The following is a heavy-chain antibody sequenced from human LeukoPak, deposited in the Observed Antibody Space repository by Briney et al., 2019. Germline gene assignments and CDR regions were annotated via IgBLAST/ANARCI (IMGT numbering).Heavy chain of an antibody. J-gene: IGHJ3*02. V-gene: IGHV3-66*01. CDR3: ARDHYVDAFDI. CDR2: IYSGGGT. D-gene: IGHD3-16*01. Sequence: GGSLRLSCAASGFTVSSNYMSRVRQAPGKGLEWVSVIYSGGGTYYADAVKGRFTISRGNSKNTLYLQMNSLRAGDTAVYYCARDHYVDAFDIWGQGTMVTVSS. CDR1: GFTVSSNY.